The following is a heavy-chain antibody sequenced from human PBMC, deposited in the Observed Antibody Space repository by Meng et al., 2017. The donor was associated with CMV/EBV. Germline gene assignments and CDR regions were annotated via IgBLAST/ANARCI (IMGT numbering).Heavy chain of an antibody. V-gene: IGHV3-74*01. CDR1: GFTFSSYW. D-gene: IGHD6-6*01. J-gene: IGHJ6*02. CDR2: INSDGSST. Sequence: GESLKISCAASGFTFSSYWMHWVRQAPGKGLVWVSRINSDGSSTSYADSVKGRFTISRDNAKNTLYLQMSSLRSEDTAVYYCARDSKNILHSSSNPSTPYYYYYGMDVWGQGTTVTVSS. CDR3: ARDSKNILHSSSNPSTPYYYYYGMDV.